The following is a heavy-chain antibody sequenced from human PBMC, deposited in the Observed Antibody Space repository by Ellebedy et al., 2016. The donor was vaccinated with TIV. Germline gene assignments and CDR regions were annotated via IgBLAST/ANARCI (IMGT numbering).Heavy chain of an antibody. CDR1: GFTFSSYS. D-gene: IGHD6-13*01. V-gene: IGHV3-21*01. CDR2: ISSSSSYI. J-gene: IGHJ4*02. Sequence: GESLKISXAASGFTFSSYSMNWVRQAPGKGLEWVSSISSSSSYIYYADSVKGRFTISRDNAKNSLYLQMNSLRAEDTAVYYCASLAAGTHFDYWGQGTLVTVSS. CDR3: ASLAAGTHFDY.